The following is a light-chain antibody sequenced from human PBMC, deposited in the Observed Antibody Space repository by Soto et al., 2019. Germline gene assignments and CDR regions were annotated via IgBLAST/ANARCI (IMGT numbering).Light chain of an antibody. V-gene: IGKV3-15*01. CDR3: QQYNNWPYT. Sequence: VLTQSPATLSVSPGERATLSCRAGQSVSTNLAWYQQKPGQAPRLVIYGAYTRATGCSARFSGSGSGTEFNLTIRSLQSEDSAVYYCQQYNNWPYTFGQGTKLEIK. CDR1: QSVSTN. J-gene: IGKJ2*01. CDR2: GAY.